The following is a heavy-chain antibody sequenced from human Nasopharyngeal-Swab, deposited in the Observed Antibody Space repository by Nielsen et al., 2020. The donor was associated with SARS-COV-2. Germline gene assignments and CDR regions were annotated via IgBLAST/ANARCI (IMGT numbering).Heavy chain of an antibody. V-gene: IGHV3-48*02. Sequence: GESLKISCAASGFTFSSYSMNWVRQAPGKGLEWVSYISSSSTIYYADSVKGRFTISRDNAKNSLYLQMNSLRDEDTAVYYCARERARFLEWLLYWTFDYWGQGTLVTVSS. D-gene: IGHD3-3*01. J-gene: IGHJ4*02. CDR1: GFTFSSYS. CDR2: ISSSSTI. CDR3: ARERARFLEWLLYWTFDY.